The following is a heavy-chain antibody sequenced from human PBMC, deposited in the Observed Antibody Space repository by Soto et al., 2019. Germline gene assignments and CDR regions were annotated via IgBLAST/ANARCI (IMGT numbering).Heavy chain of an antibody. V-gene: IGHV4-31*03. Sequence: QVQLQESGPGRVKPSQTLSLTCTVSGVSVNDGGYYWNWIRQHPGRGLEYIGYIYHSGYSYSNPSLESRFTLSLETSKNQFSLTVTFVTAADTAVYYCAAQRGGGYFDSWGLGTLVTVSS. D-gene: IGHD3-16*01. CDR3: AAQRGGGYFDS. CDR2: IYHSGYS. CDR1: GVSVNDGGYY. J-gene: IGHJ4*01.